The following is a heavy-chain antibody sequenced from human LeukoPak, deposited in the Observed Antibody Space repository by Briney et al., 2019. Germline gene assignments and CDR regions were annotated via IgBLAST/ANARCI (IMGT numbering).Heavy chain of an antibody. CDR2: ISDSKRGGTT. Sequence: GGSLRLSCAASGFIFSDYAMSWVRQAPGKGLEWVSAISDSKRGGTTYYADSVKGRFTISRDTFKNTLYLQMSSLRVEDTAVYYCAKVPNYYDTTTYYGWGQGTLVAVSS. CDR1: GFIFSDYA. J-gene: IGHJ4*02. CDR3: AKVPNYYDTTTYYG. D-gene: IGHD3-22*01. V-gene: IGHV3-23*01.